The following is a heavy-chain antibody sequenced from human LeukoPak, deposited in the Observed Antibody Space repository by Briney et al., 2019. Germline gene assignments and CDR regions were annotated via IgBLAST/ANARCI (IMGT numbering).Heavy chain of an antibody. V-gene: IGHV3-23*01. Sequence: GGSLRLSCAASGFTVSSNYMSWVRQAPGKGLEWVSAISGSGGSTYYADSVKGRFTISRDNSKNTLYLQMNSLRVEDTAVYYCAKDSRDSSGYLGPGYWGQGTLVTVSS. CDR2: ISGSGGST. D-gene: IGHD3-22*01. J-gene: IGHJ4*02. CDR3: AKDSRDSSGYLGPGY. CDR1: GFTVSSNY.